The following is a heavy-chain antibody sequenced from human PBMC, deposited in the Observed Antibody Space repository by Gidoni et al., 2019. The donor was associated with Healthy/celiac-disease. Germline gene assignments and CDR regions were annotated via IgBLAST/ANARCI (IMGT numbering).Heavy chain of an antibody. J-gene: IGHJ6*02. V-gene: IGHV3-21*01. Sequence: EVQLVESGGGLVKPGGSLSLSCAASGFPFISYSLNWFRQAPGKGLEWVSYISSSSSYIYYADSVKGRFTISRDNAKNSLYLKMNSLRAEDTAVYYCARDNGAYYDYVWGSYRFVGADIHGMDVWGQGTTVTVSS. D-gene: IGHD3-16*02. CDR3: ARDNGAYYDYVWGSYRFVGADIHGMDV. CDR1: GFPFISYS. CDR2: ISSSSSYI.